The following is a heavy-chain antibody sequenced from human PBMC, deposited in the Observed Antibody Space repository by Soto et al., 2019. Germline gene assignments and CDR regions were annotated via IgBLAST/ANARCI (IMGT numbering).Heavy chain of an antibody. CDR2: IYHSGST. D-gene: IGHD2-2*01. J-gene: IGHJ5*02. CDR1: CGSISSSNW. CDR3: VSHGVGYCSSTSCYEGVVWFDP. Sequence: SETLSLTCAVSCGSISSSNWWSWVRQPPGKGLEWIGEIYHSGSTNYNPSLKSRVTISVDTSKNQFSLKLSSVTAADTAVYYCVSHGVGYCSSTSCYEGVVWFDPWGQGTLVTVS. V-gene: IGHV4-4*02.